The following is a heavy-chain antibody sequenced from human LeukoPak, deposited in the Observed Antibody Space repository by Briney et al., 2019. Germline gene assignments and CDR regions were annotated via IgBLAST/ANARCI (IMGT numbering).Heavy chain of an antibody. CDR3: ARSGPPYDYVWGSYRYYFDY. D-gene: IGHD3-16*02. CDR1: GGSFSGYY. V-gene: IGHV4-34*01. CDR2: INHSGST. J-gene: IGHJ4*02. Sequence: SETLSLTCAVYGGSFSGYYWSWIRQPPGKGLEWIGEINHSGSTNFNPSLKSRVTISVDTSKNQFSLKLSSVTAADTAVYYCARSGPPYDYVWGSYRYYFDYWGQGTLVTVSS.